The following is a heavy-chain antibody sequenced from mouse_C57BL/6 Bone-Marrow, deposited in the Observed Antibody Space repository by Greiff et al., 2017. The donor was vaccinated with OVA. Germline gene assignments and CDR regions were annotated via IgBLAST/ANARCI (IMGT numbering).Heavy chain of an antibody. Sequence: EVQLQQSGPELVKPGASVKIPCKASGYTFTDYNMDWVKQSHGKSLEWIGDINPNNGGTIYNQKFKGKATLTVDKSSSTAYMELRSLTSEDTAVYYCAVFGYDYDEGAWFAYWGQGTLVTVSA. CDR1: GYTFTDYN. J-gene: IGHJ3*01. D-gene: IGHD2-4*01. CDR3: AVFGYDYDEGAWFAY. V-gene: IGHV1-18*01. CDR2: INPNNGGT.